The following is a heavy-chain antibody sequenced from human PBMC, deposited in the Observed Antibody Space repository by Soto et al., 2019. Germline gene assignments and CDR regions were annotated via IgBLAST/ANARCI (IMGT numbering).Heavy chain of an antibody. CDR1: GGTFGSYA. V-gene: IGHV1-69*01. J-gene: IGHJ6*02. D-gene: IGHD1-26*01. CDR3: ASDVSNWTSATCPKFYDMHV. CDR2: IIPILNSP. Sequence: QVQLVQSGAEVKKPGSSVKVSCKASGGTFGSYAITWVRRAPGQGLEWLGGIIPILNSPAYAQKFQARVVITADEITNTAYLELNSLRFDDTAVYYCASDVSNWTSATCPKFYDMHVWCQGTTVTV.